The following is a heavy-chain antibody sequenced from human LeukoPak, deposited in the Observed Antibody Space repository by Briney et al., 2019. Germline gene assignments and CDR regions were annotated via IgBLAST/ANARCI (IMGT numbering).Heavy chain of an antibody. CDR2: IYHSGST. Sequence: SETLSLTCAVSGYSISSGYYWGWIRQPAGKGLEWIGSIYHSGSTYYNPSLKSRVTISVDTSKNQFSLKLSSVTAADTAVYYCAREPIQYSSGWVWGQGTLVTVSS. CDR1: GYSISSGYY. J-gene: IGHJ4*02. V-gene: IGHV4-38-2*02. CDR3: AREPIQYSSGWV. D-gene: IGHD6-19*01.